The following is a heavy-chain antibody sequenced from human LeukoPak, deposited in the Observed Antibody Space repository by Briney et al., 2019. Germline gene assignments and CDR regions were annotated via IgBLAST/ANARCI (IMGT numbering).Heavy chain of an antibody. D-gene: IGHD3-16*02. J-gene: IGHJ4*02. CDR2: IFYSGTT. CDR3: ASTPGDYVWGSYRSLLGFAFDY. Sequence: PSETLSLTCTVSGGSISSSSYYWGWIRQPPGKGLEWIGSIFYSGTTYYNPSLKSRVTISGDTSKNQFSLKLNSVTAADTAVYYCASTPGDYVWGSYRSLLGFAFDYWGQGALVTVSS. CDR1: GGSISSSSYY. V-gene: IGHV4-39*01.